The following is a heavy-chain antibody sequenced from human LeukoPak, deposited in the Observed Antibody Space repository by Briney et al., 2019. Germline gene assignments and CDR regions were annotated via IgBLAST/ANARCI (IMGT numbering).Heavy chain of an antibody. Sequence: GGSLRLSCAASGFTVSSNYMSWVRQAPGKGLEWVSGISWNSGSVGYADSGKGRFTISRDNAKNSLYLQMNSLRAEDTALYYCTKGRSGGYQYYGMDVWGRGTTVTVSS. CDR1: GFTVSSNY. CDR2: ISWNSGSV. CDR3: TKGRSGGYQYYGMDV. V-gene: IGHV3-9*01. D-gene: IGHD2-15*01. J-gene: IGHJ6*02.